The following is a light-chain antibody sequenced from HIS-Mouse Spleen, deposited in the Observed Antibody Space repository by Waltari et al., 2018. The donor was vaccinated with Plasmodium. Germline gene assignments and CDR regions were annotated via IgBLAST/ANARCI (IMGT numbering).Light chain of an antibody. Sequence: EIVLTQSPATLSLSPGDRATLSCRASQIVSSYLAWYQQKPGQAPRLLIYDASNRATGIPARFSGSGSGTDFTLTISSLEPEDFAVYYCQQRSNWPPLTFGGGTKVEIK. CDR2: DAS. J-gene: IGKJ4*01. V-gene: IGKV3-11*01. CDR3: QQRSNWPPLT. CDR1: QIVSSY.